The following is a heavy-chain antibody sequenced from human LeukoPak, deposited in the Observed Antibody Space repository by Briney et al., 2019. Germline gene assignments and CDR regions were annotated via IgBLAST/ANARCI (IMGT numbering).Heavy chain of an antibody. CDR1: GFTFDDYA. D-gene: IGHD3-3*01. Sequence: GRSLRLSCAASGFTFDDYAMHWVRQAPGKGLEWVSGISWNSGSIGYADSVKGRFTISRDNAKNSLYLQMNSLRAEDTAVYYCAKDRILDFWSGYAFDYWGQGTLVTVSS. CDR2: ISWNSGSI. CDR3: AKDRILDFWSGYAFDY. J-gene: IGHJ4*02. V-gene: IGHV3-9*01.